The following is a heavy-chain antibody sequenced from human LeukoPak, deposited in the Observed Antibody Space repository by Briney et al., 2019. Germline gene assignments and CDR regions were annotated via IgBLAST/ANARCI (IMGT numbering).Heavy chain of an antibody. Sequence: PSETLSLTCAVYGGSFSGYYWSWIRQPPGKGLEWIGEINHSGSTNYNPSLKSRVTISVDTSKNQSSLKLSSVTAADTAVYYCARGRNSIAARYYYYGMGVWGQGTTVTVSS. CDR2: INHSGST. D-gene: IGHD6-6*01. V-gene: IGHV4-34*01. J-gene: IGHJ6*02. CDR3: ARGRNSIAARYYYYGMGV. CDR1: GGSFSGYY.